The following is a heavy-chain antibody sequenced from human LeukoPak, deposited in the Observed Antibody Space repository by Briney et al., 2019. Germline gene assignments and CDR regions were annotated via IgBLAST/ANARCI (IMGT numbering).Heavy chain of an antibody. CDR3: ATPDRYCSSTSCYGMDV. CDR1: GGSISSYY. J-gene: IGHJ6*02. Sequence: PSETLSLTCTVSGGSISSYYWSWIRQPAGKGLEWIGRIYTSGSTNYNPSLKSRVTMSVDTSKNQFSLKLSSVTAADTAVYYCATPDRYCSSTSCYGMDVWGQGTTVTVSS. D-gene: IGHD2-2*01. V-gene: IGHV4-4*07. CDR2: IYTSGST.